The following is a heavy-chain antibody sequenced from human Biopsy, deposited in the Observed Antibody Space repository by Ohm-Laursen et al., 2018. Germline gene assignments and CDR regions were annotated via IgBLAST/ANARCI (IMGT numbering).Heavy chain of an antibody. D-gene: IGHD2-8*01. CDR3: AKCMTGGSNYYFHH. V-gene: IGHV3-33*06. CDR1: GFTFSSYG. Sequence: SLRPSCSASGFTFSSYGMHWVRQAPGKGLEWVAAIWYDGSNKNYADSVKGRFTISRDNSKNTLYLQMNSLRGEDTAAYYCAKCMTGGSNYYFHHCGQGTLVTVSS. J-gene: IGHJ4*02. CDR2: IWYDGSNK.